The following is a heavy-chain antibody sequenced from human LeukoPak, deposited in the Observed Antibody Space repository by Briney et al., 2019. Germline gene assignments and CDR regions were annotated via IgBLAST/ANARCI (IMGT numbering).Heavy chain of an antibody. CDR1: GYSLTSYY. CDR3: TRSDYDYVWGSYRYSGHAFDI. J-gene: IGHJ3*02. CDR2: INPSGGST. D-gene: IGHD3-16*02. V-gene: IGHV1-46*03. Sequence: ASVKVSCKASGYSLTSYYMHWVRQAPGRGLEWVAIINPSGGSTRYAKKFQDRVTVTRDTSTSTVYMELSSLRSEDTGVYFCTRSDYDYVWGSYRYSGHAFDIWGQGTMVTVSS.